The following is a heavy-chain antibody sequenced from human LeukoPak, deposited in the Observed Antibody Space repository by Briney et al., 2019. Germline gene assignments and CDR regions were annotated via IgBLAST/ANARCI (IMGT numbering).Heavy chain of an antibody. D-gene: IGHD3-10*01. V-gene: IGHV3-9*01. Sequence: GRSLRLSCAASGFTFDDYAMHWVRQAPGKGLEWVSGISWNSGSIGYADSVKGRFTISRDNAKNSLYLQMNSLRAEDTAVYYCARDSTYYGSGSQPDYWGQGTLVTVSS. J-gene: IGHJ4*02. CDR3: ARDSTYYGSGSQPDY. CDR1: GFTFDDYA. CDR2: ISWNSGSI.